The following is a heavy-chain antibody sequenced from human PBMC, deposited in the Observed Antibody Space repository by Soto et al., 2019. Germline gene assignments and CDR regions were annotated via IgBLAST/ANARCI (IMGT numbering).Heavy chain of an antibody. CDR2: ISYDGSNK. J-gene: IGHJ4*02. V-gene: IGHV3-30-3*01. CDR3: ASTVDTAMAPFDY. Sequence: GGSLRLSCAASGFTFSSYAMHWVRQAPGKGLEWVAVISYDGSNKHYADSVKGRFTISRDNSKNTLYLQMNSLRAEDTAVYYCASTVDTAMAPFDYWGQGTLVTVSS. D-gene: IGHD5-18*01. CDR1: GFTFSSYA.